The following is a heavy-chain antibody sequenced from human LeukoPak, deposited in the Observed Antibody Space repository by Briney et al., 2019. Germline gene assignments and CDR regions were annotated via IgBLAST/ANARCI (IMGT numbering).Heavy chain of an antibody. CDR2: IRYDGSNK. J-gene: IGHJ4*02. Sequence: GGSLRLSCAASGFTFSGYGMHWVRQAPGKGLEWVAFIRYDGSNKYYADSVKGRFTISRDNSKNTLYLQMNSLRAEDTAVYYCAKVLGGGSSWYTPFDYWGQGTLVTVSS. CDR1: GFTFSGYG. V-gene: IGHV3-30*02. CDR3: AKVLGGGSSWYTPFDY. D-gene: IGHD6-13*01.